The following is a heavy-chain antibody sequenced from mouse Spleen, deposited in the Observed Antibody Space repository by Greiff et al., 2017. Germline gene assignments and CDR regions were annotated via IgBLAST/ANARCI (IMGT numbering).Heavy chain of an antibody. D-gene: IGHD2-13*01. CDR2: INPGSGGT. CDR1: GYAFTNYL. J-gene: IGHJ3*01. Sequence: VQLQQSGAELVRPGTSVKVSCKASGYAFTNYLIEWVKQRPGQGLEWIGVINPGSGGTNYNEKFKGKATLTADKSSSTAYMQLSSLTSEDSAVYFCARSGGDPFAYWGQGTLVTVSA. V-gene: IGHV1-54*01. CDR3: ARSGGDPFAY.